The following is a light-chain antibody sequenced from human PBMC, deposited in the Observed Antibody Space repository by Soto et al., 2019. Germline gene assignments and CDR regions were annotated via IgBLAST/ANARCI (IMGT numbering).Light chain of an antibody. CDR1: QSISSY. Sequence: DIQMTQSPSSLSASVGDRVTITCRASQSISSYLNWYQQKPGKAPKLLIYAASNLQRGVPSRFRGSGYGTDFPINIFSLKPEDFATNYFQQSNSTPWTFGQGTNVEIK. CDR3: QQSNSTPWT. CDR2: AAS. V-gene: IGKV1-39*01. J-gene: IGKJ1*01.